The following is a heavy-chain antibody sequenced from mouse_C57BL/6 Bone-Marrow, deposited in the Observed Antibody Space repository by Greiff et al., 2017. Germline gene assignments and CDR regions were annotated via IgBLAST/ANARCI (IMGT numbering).Heavy chain of an antibody. Sequence: QVQLQQPGAELVMPGASVKLSCKASGYTFTSYWMHWVKQRPGQGLEWIGEIDPSDSYTNYNQKFKGKSTLTVDKSSSTAYMQLSSLTSEDSAVYYCGRGPYLPDMDYWGQGTSVTVSS. J-gene: IGHJ4*01. CDR3: GRGPYLPDMDY. CDR2: IDPSDSYT. V-gene: IGHV1-69*01. CDR1: GYTFTSYW.